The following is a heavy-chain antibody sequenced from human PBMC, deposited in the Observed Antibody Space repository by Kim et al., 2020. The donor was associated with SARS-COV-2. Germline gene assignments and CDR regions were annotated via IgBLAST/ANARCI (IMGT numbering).Heavy chain of an antibody. D-gene: IGHD3-22*01. CDR3: ARQVVAPYWYFDL. J-gene: IGHJ2*01. CDR1: GYRFTSYW. V-gene: IGHV5-10-1*01. Sequence: GESLKISCKGSGYRFTSYWISWVRQMPGKGLGWMGRIDPSDSYTNYSPSFQGHVTISADKSISTAYLQWSSLKASDTAMYYCARQVVAPYWYFDLWGRGTLVTVSS. CDR2: IDPSDSYT.